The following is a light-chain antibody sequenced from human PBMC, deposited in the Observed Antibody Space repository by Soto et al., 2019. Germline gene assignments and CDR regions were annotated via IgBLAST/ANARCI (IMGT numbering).Light chain of an antibody. CDR1: SSNIGAGYD. J-gene: IGLJ1*01. CDR3: QSYDTSLSGYV. CDR2: SSY. V-gene: IGLV1-40*01. Sequence: QSVLTQPPSVSGAPGQRVTISCTGSSSNIGAGYDVHWFQQLPGTAPKLLIYSSYNRPSGVPDRFSGSKSGTSASLAITGLQADDEADFYCQSYDTSLSGYVFGTGTKVTVL.